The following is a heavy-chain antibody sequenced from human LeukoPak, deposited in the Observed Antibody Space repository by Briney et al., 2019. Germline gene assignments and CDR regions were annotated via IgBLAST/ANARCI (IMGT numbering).Heavy chain of an antibody. CDR3: AREIAAALTLYYFDY. V-gene: IGHV3-23*01. D-gene: IGHD6-13*01. Sequence: GGSLRLSCAASGFTFSSYAMSWVRQAPGKGLEWVSAISGSGGSTYYADSVKGRFTISRDNSKNTLYLQMNSLRAEDTAVYYCAREIAAALTLYYFDYWGQGTLVTVSS. CDR2: ISGSGGST. CDR1: GFTFSSYA. J-gene: IGHJ4*02.